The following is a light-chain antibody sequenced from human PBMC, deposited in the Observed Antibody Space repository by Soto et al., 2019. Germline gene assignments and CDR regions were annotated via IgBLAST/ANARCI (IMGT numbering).Light chain of an antibody. CDR2: EVN. J-gene: IGLJ1*01. CDR3: SSYSISTAYL. V-gene: IGLV2-14*01. Sequence: QSVLTQPASVSGSPGQSITISCTGTSSDVGGYDYVSWYQLHPGKAPKLMLFEVNNRPSGVSYRFSGSKSGNTASLTISGLQAEDEADYFCSSYSISTAYLFGTGTKLTVL. CDR1: SSDVGGYDY.